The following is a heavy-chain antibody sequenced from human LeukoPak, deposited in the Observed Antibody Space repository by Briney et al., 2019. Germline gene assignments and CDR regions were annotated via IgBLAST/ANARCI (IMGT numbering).Heavy chain of an antibody. J-gene: IGHJ4*02. CDR1: GYTFTGYY. CDR3: ARVFAAAGFFSL. D-gene: IGHD6-13*01. Sequence: ASVKVSCKASGYTFTGYYMHWVRQAPGQGLEWMGWINPNSGATNYAQKFQGRVTMTRDTSISTAYMELSRLRSDDTAVYYCARVFAAAGFFSLWGQGTLVTVSS. V-gene: IGHV1-2*02. CDR2: INPNSGAT.